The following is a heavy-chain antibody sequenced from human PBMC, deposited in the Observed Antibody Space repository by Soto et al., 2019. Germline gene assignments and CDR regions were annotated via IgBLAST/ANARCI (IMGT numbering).Heavy chain of an antibody. J-gene: IGHJ6*02. Sequence: QVQLVESGGGVVQPGRSLRLSCAASGFTFSSYGMHWVRQAPGKGLEWVAVISHDGSNKDFADSVKGRFTISRDNSQNTLYLQMNSLRAEDTDVYYCAKHLVAVAGYLHGMDVWGQGTTVTVSS. D-gene: IGHD6-19*01. CDR2: ISHDGSNK. CDR1: GFTFSSYG. V-gene: IGHV3-30*18. CDR3: AKHLVAVAGYLHGMDV.